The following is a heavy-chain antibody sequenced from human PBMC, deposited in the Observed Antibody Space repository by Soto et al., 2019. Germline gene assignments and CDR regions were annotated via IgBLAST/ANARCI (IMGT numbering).Heavy chain of an antibody. V-gene: IGHV3-23*01. CDR3: AKGGSAYCTGGSCYHPFDY. CDR1: GFTFTSYG. Sequence: GGSLRLSCAASGFTFTSYGMAWVRQAPGKGLEWVSTISGSGGITFYADSVKGRFTFSRDNSRDTLYLQMNSLRAEDTAVYYCAKGGSAYCTGGSCYHPFDYWGQGTLVTVYS. J-gene: IGHJ4*02. CDR2: ISGSGGIT. D-gene: IGHD2-15*01.